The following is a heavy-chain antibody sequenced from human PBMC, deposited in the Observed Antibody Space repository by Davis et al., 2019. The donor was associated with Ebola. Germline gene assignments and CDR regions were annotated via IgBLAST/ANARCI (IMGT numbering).Heavy chain of an antibody. CDR2: ISYDGSSK. J-gene: IGHJ6*03. V-gene: IGHV3-30*18. CDR1: GFTFSSYG. Sequence: GESLKISCAASGFTFSSYGMHWVRQAPGKGLEWVAVISYDGSSKYYADSVKGRFTISRDNSKNTLHLQMNSLRAEDTAVYYCAKDRSSGSYDDYYMDVWGKGTTVTVSS. CDR3: AKDRSSGSYDDYYMDV. D-gene: IGHD1-26*01.